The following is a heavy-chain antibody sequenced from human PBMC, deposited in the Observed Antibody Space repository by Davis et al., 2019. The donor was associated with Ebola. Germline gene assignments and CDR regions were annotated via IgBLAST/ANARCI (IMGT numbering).Heavy chain of an antibody. V-gene: IGHV1-18*04. Sequence: ASVKVSCKSSGDPFTTHAITWVRQAPGQGLEWMGWMSTNNGNTNYAQKLQGRVTMTTDTSTRTAYMELRSPRSDDTAVYYCARDPGAALLDHWGQGTPVTVSS. CDR1: GDPFTTHA. D-gene: IGHD6-6*01. CDR3: ARDPGAALLDH. J-gene: IGHJ4*02. CDR2: MSTNNGNT.